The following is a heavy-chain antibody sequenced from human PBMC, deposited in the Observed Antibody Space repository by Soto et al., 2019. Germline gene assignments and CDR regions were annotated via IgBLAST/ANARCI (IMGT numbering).Heavy chain of an antibody. J-gene: IGHJ4*02. CDR2: LYPDGRA. D-gene: IGHD3-22*01. Sequence: PGGSLRLSCAASGFTVSSNYLTWVRQAPGEGLKWVSVLYPDGRAYYADSVKGRFTISTDNSKNTLYLQMNSLRAEDTAVYYCARAFYDTSGYYYDLFDYWGQGTLVTVSS. V-gene: IGHV3-53*01. CDR1: GFTVSSNY. CDR3: ARAFYDTSGYYYDLFDY.